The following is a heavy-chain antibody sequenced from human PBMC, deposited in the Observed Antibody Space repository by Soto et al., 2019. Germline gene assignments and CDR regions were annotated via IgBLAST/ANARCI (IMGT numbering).Heavy chain of an antibody. CDR3: ARHPRQNYYYGMDV. J-gene: IGHJ6*02. Sequence: QVQLVQSGAEVKKPGSSVKVSCTASGGTFSSYAISWVRQAPGQGLEWMGGIIPIFCTANYAQKFQGSVTITSDESTSTAYMELSSLRSEDTAVYYCARHPRQNYYYGMDVWGQGTTVTVSS. CDR2: IIPIFCTA. V-gene: IGHV1-69*05. CDR1: GGTFSSYA.